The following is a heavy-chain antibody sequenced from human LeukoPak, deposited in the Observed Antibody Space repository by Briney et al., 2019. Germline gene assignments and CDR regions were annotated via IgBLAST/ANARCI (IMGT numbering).Heavy chain of an antibody. D-gene: IGHD5-24*01. CDR2: IYSGGST. J-gene: IGHJ6*03. Sequence: PGGSLRLSCAASGFTVSSNYMSWVRQAPGKGLEWVSVIYSGGSTYYADSVKGRFTISRDNSKNTLYLQMNSLRAEDTAVYYCARGTDDYNRPYYYYMDVWGKGTTVTVSS. CDR3: ARGTDDYNRPYYYYMDV. V-gene: IGHV3-53*01. CDR1: GFTVSSNY.